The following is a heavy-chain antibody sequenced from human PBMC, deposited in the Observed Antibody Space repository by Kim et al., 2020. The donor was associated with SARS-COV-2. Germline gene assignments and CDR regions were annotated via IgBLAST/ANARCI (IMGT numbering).Heavy chain of an antibody. CDR1: GFSVADTY. CDR3: ARDLRRSSIDYHFGMDV. CDR2: IYLVGST. Sequence: GGSLRLSCSASGFSVADTYINWVRQAPGGGLEWIAVIYLVGSTYFADSVKGRFTISREKSTNTVYLEMNSLRVEDTSVYYCARDLRRSSIDYHFGMDVWGPGTTVTVS. J-gene: IGHJ6*02. V-gene: IGHV3-53*01.